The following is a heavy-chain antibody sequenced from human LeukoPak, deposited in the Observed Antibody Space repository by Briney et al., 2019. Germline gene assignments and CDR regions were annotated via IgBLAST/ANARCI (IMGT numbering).Heavy chain of an antibody. Sequence: ASVKVSCKTSRYTFTTYFIHWVRQAPGQGLEWMGIIYPSGGSTIYAQKFQGRVTMTRDTSTSTVYMELSSLRSEDTAVYYCAREPTTSFYFDYWGQGTLVTVSS. CDR2: IYPSGGST. V-gene: IGHV1-46*01. D-gene: IGHD4-17*01. J-gene: IGHJ4*02. CDR1: RYTFTTYF. CDR3: AREPTTSFYFDY.